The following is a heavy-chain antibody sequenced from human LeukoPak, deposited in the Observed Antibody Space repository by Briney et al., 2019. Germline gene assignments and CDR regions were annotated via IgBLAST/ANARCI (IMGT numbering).Heavy chain of an antibody. J-gene: IGHJ4*02. Sequence: GGSLRLSCAASGFTFSSFGMHWVRQAPGKGLEWVTVTSYDGNEKYYADSVQGRFTISRDNSRNTLFLQMNSLRAEDTAVYYCARDLGGSYGNFDYWGQGTPVTVSS. CDR2: TSYDGNEK. D-gene: IGHD1-26*01. CDR3: ARDLGGSYGNFDY. V-gene: IGHV3-30*03. CDR1: GFTFSSFG.